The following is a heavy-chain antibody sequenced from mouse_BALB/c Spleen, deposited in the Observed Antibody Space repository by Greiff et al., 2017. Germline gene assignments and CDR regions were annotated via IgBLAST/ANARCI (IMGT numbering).Heavy chain of an antibody. D-gene: IGHD2-4*01. Sequence: VQLQQPGAELVKPGASVKLSCKASGYTFTSYYMYWVKQRPGQGLEWIGGINPSNGGTNFNEKFKSKATLTVDKSSSTAYMQLSSLTSEDSAVYYCTRWATMITRGFAYWGQGTLVTVSA. J-gene: IGHJ3*01. CDR2: INPSNGGT. CDR1: GYTFTSYY. V-gene: IGHV1S81*02. CDR3: TRWATMITRGFAY.